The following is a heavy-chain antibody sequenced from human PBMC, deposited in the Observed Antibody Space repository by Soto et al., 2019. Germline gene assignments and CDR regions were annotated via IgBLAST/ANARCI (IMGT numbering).Heavy chain of an antibody. CDR2: ISYDGSNK. V-gene: IGHV3-30*18. Sequence: GGSLRLSCAASGFTFSSYGMHWVRQAPGKGLEWMAVISYDGSNKYYADSVKGRFTISRDNSKNTLYLQMNSLRAEDTAVYYCEKSSGYSSGWYPPYYYYGMDVWGQGTTVTVSS. D-gene: IGHD6-19*01. CDR1: GFTFSSYG. J-gene: IGHJ6*02. CDR3: EKSSGYSSGWYPPYYYYGMDV.